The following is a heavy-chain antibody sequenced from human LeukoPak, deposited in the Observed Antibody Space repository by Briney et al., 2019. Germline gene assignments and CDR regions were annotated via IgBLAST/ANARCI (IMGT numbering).Heavy chain of an antibody. CDR2: IYYSGST. D-gene: IGHD1-26*01. CDR3: ARDQELEWELPRGFDY. CDR1: GGSISSSSYY. V-gene: IGHV4-39*07. J-gene: IGHJ4*02. Sequence: SETLSLTCTVSGGSISSSSYYWGWIRQPPGKGLEWIGSIYYSGSTYYNPSLKSRVTISVDTSKNQFSLKLSSVTAADTAVYYCARDQELEWELPRGFDYWGQGTLVTVSS.